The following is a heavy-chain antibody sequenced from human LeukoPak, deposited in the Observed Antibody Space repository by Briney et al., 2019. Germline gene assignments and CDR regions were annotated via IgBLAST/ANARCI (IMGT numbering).Heavy chain of an antibody. CDR2: ISGSGGST. CDR3: AKDPDCTSGICYTFFDY. CDR1: GFTFSNYA. J-gene: IGHJ4*02. Sequence: PGGSLRLSCAASGFTFSNYAMSWARQPAGKGLEWVSAISGSGGSTYYADSVKGRFTISRDNSKNTLYLQMNSLRAEDTAVYYCAKDPDCTSGICYTFFDYWGQGTLVTVSS. D-gene: IGHD2-8*01. V-gene: IGHV3-23*01.